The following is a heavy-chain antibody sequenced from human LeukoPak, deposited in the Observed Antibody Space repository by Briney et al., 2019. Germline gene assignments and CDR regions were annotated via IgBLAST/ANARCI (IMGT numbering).Heavy chain of an antibody. D-gene: IGHD2-2*01. V-gene: IGHV3-33*01. J-gene: IGHJ4*02. CDR3: ARRYCSSTSCQKIRAYYFDY. CDR2: IWYDGSNK. CDR1: GFTFSSYG. Sequence: GGSLRLSCAASGFTFSSYGMHWVRQAPGKGLEWVAVIWYDGSNKYYADSVKGRFTISRDNPKNTLYLQMNSLRAEDTAVYYCARRYCSSTSCQKIRAYYFDYWGQGTLVTVSS.